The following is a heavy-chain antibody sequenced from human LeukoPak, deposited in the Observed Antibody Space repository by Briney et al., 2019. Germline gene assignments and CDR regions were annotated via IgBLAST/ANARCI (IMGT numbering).Heavy chain of an antibody. D-gene: IGHD1-7*01. CDR1: GYTFTSYG. J-gene: IGHJ6*03. V-gene: IGHV1-18*01. CDR2: ISAYNGNT. CDR3: ARERITGTTNADNYYYYYYMDV. Sequence: ASVKVSCKASGYTFTSYGISWVRQAPGQGLEWMGWISAYNGNTNYAQKLQGRGTMTTDTSTRTAYRELRSLRSDDTAVYYCARERITGTTNADNYYYYYYMDVWGKGTTVTVSS.